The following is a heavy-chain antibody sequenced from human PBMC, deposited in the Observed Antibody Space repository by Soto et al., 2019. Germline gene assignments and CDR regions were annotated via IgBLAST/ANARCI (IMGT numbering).Heavy chain of an antibody. Sequence: QVQLQESGPGLVKPSQTLSLTCTVSDGSISNDKYYWTWIRQHPGKGLEWIGYTSYSGSTFYSASLKSRVTIAVDTSKNHCSLNLSSVTAADTAIYYCARDSRRTVTTFNWLDPWGQGILVTVSS. CDR2: TSYSGST. CDR3: ARDSRRTVTTFNWLDP. V-gene: IGHV4-31*03. D-gene: IGHD4-17*01. CDR1: DGSISNDKYY. J-gene: IGHJ5*02.